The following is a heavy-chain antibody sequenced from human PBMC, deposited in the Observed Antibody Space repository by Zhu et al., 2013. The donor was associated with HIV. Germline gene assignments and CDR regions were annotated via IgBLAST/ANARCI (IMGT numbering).Heavy chain of an antibody. D-gene: IGHD2-15*01. J-gene: IGHJ6*02. CDR1: GGTFSSYA. Sequence: QVQLVQSGAEVKKPGSSVKVSCKASGGTFSSYAISWVRQAPGQGLEWMGGIIPIFGTANYAQKFQGRVTITADKSTSTAYMELSSLRSEDTAVYYCARGSCSGGSCYSGFPVYYYYYGMDVWGQGTTVTVSS. CDR3: ARGSCSGGSCYSGFPVYYYYYGMDV. V-gene: IGHV1-69*06. CDR2: IIPIFGTA.